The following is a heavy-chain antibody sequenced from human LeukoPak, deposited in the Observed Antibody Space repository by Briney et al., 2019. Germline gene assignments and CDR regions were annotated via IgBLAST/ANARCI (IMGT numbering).Heavy chain of an antibody. V-gene: IGHV1-2*02. Sequence: ASVKASCKASGYTFTGYYMHWVRQAPGQGLEWMGWINPNSGGTNYAQKFQGRVTMTRDTSISTAYMELSRLRSDDTAVYYCARDISSSSHWFDPWGQGTLVTVSS. D-gene: IGHD6-6*01. J-gene: IGHJ5*02. CDR1: GYTFTGYY. CDR3: ARDISSSSHWFDP. CDR2: INPNSGGT.